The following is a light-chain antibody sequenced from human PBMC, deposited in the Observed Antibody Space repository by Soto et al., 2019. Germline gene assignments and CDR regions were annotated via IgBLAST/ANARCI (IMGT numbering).Light chain of an antibody. V-gene: IGKV3-15*01. CDR3: QQSNNLPPIT. J-gene: IGKJ5*01. Sequence: EIVMTQSPATLSVSPGERATLSCRASQSVSGNLAWYQQKPGQAPRLLIYGASTRASGIPARFSGSWSGTEFTLTISSLQSEDFAVYYWQQSNNLPPITFGQGTRLEIK. CDR1: QSVSGN. CDR2: GAS.